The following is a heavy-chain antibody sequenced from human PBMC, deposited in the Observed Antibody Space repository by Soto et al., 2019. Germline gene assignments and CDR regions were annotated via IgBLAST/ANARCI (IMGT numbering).Heavy chain of an antibody. V-gene: IGHV1-69*06. J-gene: IGHJ4*02. CDR2: IIPFFNKA. CDR3: ARGGAGVAFDS. D-gene: IGHD3-16*01. Sequence: QVQVVQSGAEVKKPGSSVKVSCQTPAGTFSNFAINWVRQAPGQGLEWMGEIIPFFNKANYARNFQGRVTITADKSSGTAYMELRSLRSDDMAMFYCARGGAGVAFDSWGQGTLVTVTS. CDR1: AGTFSNFA.